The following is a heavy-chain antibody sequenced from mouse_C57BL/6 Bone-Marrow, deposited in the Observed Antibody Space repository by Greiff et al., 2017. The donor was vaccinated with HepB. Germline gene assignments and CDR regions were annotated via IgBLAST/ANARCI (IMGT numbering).Heavy chain of an antibody. J-gene: IGHJ3*01. Sequence: QVQLQQSGAELVRPGASVKLSCKASGYTFTSYGISWVKQRTGQGLEWIGEIYPRNGNTYYNEKFKGKATLTADKSSSTAYMQLRSLTSEDSAVYYCARRAAQATPFAYWYRGTLVTVSA. CDR2: IYPRNGNT. CDR3: ARRAAQATPFAY. V-gene: IGHV1-81*01. CDR1: GYTFTSYG. D-gene: IGHD3-2*02.